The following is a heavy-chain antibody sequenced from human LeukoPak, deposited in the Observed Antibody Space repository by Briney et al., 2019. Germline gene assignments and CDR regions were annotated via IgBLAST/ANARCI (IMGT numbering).Heavy chain of an antibody. J-gene: IGHJ4*02. V-gene: IGHV1-69*05. CDR1: GGTFSSYA. CDR3: ARDRSDSSGYEWHY. Sequence: SVKVSCKASGGTFSSYAISWVRQAPGQGLEWMGRIIPIFGTANYAQKFQGRVTITTDKSTSTAYMELSSLRSEDTAVYNCARDRSDSSGYEWHYWGQGTLVTVSS. CDR2: IIPIFGTA. D-gene: IGHD3-22*01.